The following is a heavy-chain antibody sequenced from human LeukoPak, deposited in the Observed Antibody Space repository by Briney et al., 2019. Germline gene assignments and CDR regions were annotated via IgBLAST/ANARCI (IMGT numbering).Heavy chain of an antibody. Sequence: GESLKISCKASGYSFTSYWSGWVRQMPGKGLEWMGIIDPSDSETRYTPSFQGQVTVSVDKSLNTADLQWNSLKASDTAMYYCARQTAMGRSGDYWGQGTLVTVSS. J-gene: IGHJ4*02. V-gene: IGHV5-51*01. CDR1: GYSFTSYW. CDR2: IDPSDSET. CDR3: ARQTAMGRSGDY. D-gene: IGHD5-18*01.